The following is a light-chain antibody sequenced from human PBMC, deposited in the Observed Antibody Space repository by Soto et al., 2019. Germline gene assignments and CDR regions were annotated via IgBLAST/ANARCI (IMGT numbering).Light chain of an antibody. J-gene: IGKJ1*01. V-gene: IGKV3-20*01. CDR1: QSVRSSS. CDR3: QQYGSSPPRT. CDR2: GAS. Sequence: EIVLTQSPGTLSLSPGDRATLSCRASQSVRSSSLAWYQQKPGQAPRLLIYGASSRATGIPDRFSGSGSGTDFTLTISGLEPEDFAVYYCQQYGSSPPRTFGRGTKVDIK.